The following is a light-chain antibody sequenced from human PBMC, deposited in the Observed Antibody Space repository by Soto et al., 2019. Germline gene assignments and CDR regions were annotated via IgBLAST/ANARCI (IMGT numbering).Light chain of an antibody. CDR2: DVT. Sequence: QSVLTQPASVSGSPGQSITISCTGTSSDVGGYDYVSWYQQHPGKAPKLMIYDVTNRPSGVSDRFSGSKSGNTASLTISGLQAEDESDYYCSSYRSGATPYVIFGGGTKVTVL. V-gene: IGLV2-14*03. CDR1: SSDVGGYDY. CDR3: SSYRSGATPYVI. J-gene: IGLJ2*01.